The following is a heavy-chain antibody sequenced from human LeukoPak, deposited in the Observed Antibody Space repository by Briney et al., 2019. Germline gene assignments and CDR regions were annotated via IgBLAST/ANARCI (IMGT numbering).Heavy chain of an antibody. CDR1: GYTFTSYD. Sequence: ASVKVSCKASGYTFTSYDINWVRQATGQGLEWMGWMNPNSGNTGYAQKFQGRVTKTRNTSISTAYMELSSLRSEDTAVYYCARGYRKRFGELLLCYWGQGTLVTVSS. CDR3: ARGYRKRFGELLLCY. D-gene: IGHD3-10*01. V-gene: IGHV1-8*01. CDR2: MNPNSGNT. J-gene: IGHJ4*02.